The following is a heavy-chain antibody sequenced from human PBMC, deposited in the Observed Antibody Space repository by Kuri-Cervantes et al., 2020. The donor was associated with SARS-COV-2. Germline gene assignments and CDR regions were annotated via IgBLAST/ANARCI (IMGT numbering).Heavy chain of an antibody. CDR2: INPNSGGT. V-gene: IGHV1-2*02. CDR3: ARAWEVVVVPAAIADDAFDI. CDR1: GYTFTGYY. J-gene: IGHJ3*02. Sequence: ASVKVSCKASGYTFTGYYMHWVRQAPGQGLEWMGWINPNSGGTNYAQKFQGRVTMTRDTSISTAYMELSRLRSDDTAVYYCARAWEVVVVPAAIADDAFDIWGQGTRVTVSS. D-gene: IGHD2-2*01.